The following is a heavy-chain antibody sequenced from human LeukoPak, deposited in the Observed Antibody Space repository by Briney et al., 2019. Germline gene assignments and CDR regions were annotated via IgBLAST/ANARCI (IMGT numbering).Heavy chain of an antibody. D-gene: IGHD3-16*02. J-gene: IGHJ4*02. CDR1: GGSFSGYY. Sequence: SETLSLTCAVYGGSFSGYYWSWIRQPPGKGLEWIGEINHSGSTNYNPSLKSRVTISVDTSKNQFSLKLSSVTAADTAVYYCARVPPRYDYVWGSYLRIDYWGQGTLVTVSS. CDR3: ARVPPRYDYVWGSYLRIDY. CDR2: INHSGST. V-gene: IGHV4-34*01.